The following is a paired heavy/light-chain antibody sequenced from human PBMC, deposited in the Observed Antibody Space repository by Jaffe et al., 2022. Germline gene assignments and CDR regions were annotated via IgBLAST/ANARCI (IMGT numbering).Light chain of an antibody. V-gene: IGLV2-8*01. CDR2: DVT. CDR1: SSDVGGYNY. J-gene: IGLJ3*02. CDR3: SSYAGSNLNWV. Sequence: QSALTQPPSASGSPGQSVTISCTGTSSDVGGYNYVSWYQQHPGEAPKLIIYDVTKRPSGVPDRFSGSKSGNTASLTVSGLQAEDEADYYCSSYAGSNLNWVFGGGTKLTVL.
Heavy chain of an antibody. CDR1: GFTFSSYG. V-gene: IGHV3-30*02. D-gene: IGHD3-10*01. CDR2: IRYDGSNK. Sequence: QVNLVESGGGVVQPGGSLRLSCAASGFTFSSYGMHWVRHVPGKGLQWVTFIRYDGSNKYYVDSVKGRFTISRDNSKNTLYLQMKSLRVEDTAVYYCAKDARYFGSGNYYNEFDYWGQGTLVTVSS. CDR3: AKDARYFGSGNYYNEFDY. J-gene: IGHJ4*02.